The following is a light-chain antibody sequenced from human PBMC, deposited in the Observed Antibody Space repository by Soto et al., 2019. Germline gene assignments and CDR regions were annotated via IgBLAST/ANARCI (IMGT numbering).Light chain of an antibody. CDR1: SSDFGDDKY. Sequence: QSALTQPASVSGSPGQSITVSCTGSSSDFGDDKYVSWYQQQPGKGPNLLIYGVNSRPSGISNRFSGSKSGNTASLTISGLQVEDEAEYFCATWDDSLNGFYVFGTGTKVTVL. CDR2: GVN. CDR3: ATWDDSLNGFYV. J-gene: IGLJ1*01. V-gene: IGLV2-14*01.